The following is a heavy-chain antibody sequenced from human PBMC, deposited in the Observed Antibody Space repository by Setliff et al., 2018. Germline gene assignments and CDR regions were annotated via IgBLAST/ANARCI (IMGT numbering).Heavy chain of an antibody. CDR3: ARLSGFLYIDV. V-gene: IGHV1-2*02. Sequence: VSCKASGYTFTDYYMNWLRQAPGQGLEWMGWINPHTGGTTYNQKFQGRVTMSRDTSTSTAYMELSSLRSEDTAVYYCARLSGFLYIDVWGKGTTVTVSS. J-gene: IGHJ6*03. CDR1: GYTFTDYY. CDR2: INPHTGGT. D-gene: IGHD3-3*01.